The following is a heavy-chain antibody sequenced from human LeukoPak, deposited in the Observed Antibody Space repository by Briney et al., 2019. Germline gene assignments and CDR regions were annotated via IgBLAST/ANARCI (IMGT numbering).Heavy chain of an antibody. D-gene: IGHD6-13*01. CDR2: IKQDGSEK. Sequence: QTGGSLRLSCAASGFTFSSYWMSWVRQAPGKGPEWVANIKQDGSEKYYVDSVKGRFTISRDNAKNSLYLQMNSLRAEDTAAYYCARGTIAAAGYYYFDYWGQGTQVTVSS. V-gene: IGHV3-7*04. CDR1: GFTFSSYW. J-gene: IGHJ4*02. CDR3: ARGTIAAAGYYYFDY.